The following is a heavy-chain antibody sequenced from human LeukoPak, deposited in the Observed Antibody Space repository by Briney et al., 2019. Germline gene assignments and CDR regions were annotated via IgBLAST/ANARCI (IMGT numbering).Heavy chain of an antibody. CDR3: ARESSGGDYYYYGMDV. CDR1: GFTFDDYA. D-gene: IGHD6-19*01. J-gene: IGHJ6*02. V-gene: IGHV3-9*01. CDR2: ISWNSGSI. Sequence: GRSLRLSCAASGFTFDDYAMHWVRQAPGKGLEWVSGISWNSGSIGYADSVKGRFTISRDNAKNSLYLQMNSLRAEDTAVYYCARESSGGDYYYYGMDVWGQGTTVTVSS.